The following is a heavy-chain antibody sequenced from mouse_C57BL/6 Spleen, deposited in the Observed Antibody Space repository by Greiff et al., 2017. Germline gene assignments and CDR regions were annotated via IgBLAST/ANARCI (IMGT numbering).Heavy chain of an antibody. CDR3: ARTDWDDAMDY. D-gene: IGHD4-1*01. Sequence: EVQLQKSGGGLVKPGGSLKLSCAASGFTFSDYGMHWVRQAPEKGLEWVAYISSGSSTIYYADTVKGRFTISRDNAKNTLFLQMTSLRSEDTAMYYCARTDWDDAMDYWGQGTSVTVSS. CDR1: GFTFSDYG. CDR2: ISSGSSTI. J-gene: IGHJ4*01. V-gene: IGHV5-17*01.